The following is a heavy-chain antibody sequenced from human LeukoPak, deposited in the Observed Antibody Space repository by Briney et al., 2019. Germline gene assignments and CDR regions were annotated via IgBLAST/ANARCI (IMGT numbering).Heavy chain of an antibody. CDR2: INPSTAAT. Sequence: ASVKVSCKASGYTFTAYYMHWVRQAPGRGLEWMGIINPSTAATSYAQKFQGRVTMTRDTSTSTVYMELSSLRSEDTAVYYCARDSGSYSGFDYWGQGTLVTVPS. V-gene: IGHV1-46*01. D-gene: IGHD1-26*01. CDR1: GYTFTAYY. J-gene: IGHJ4*02. CDR3: ARDSGSYSGFDY.